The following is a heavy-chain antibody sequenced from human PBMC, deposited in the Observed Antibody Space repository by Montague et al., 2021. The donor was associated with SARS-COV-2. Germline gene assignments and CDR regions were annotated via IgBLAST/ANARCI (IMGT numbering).Heavy chain of an antibody. CDR1: GGSISSSSYY. D-gene: IGHD2-8*01. CDR2: IYYSGST. Sequence: SETLSLTCTVSGGSISSSSYYWGWIRQPPGKGLEWIGSIYYSGSTYYNPSLKSRVTISVDTSKNQFSLKLSSVTAADTAVYYCATITLGYCTNGVCQPPDYWGQGTLVPVSS. J-gene: IGHJ4*02. V-gene: IGHV4-39*01. CDR3: ATITLGYCTNGVCQPPDY.